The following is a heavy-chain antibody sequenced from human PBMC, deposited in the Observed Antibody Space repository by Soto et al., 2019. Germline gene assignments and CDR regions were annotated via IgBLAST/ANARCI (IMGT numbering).Heavy chain of an antibody. D-gene: IGHD3-16*01. J-gene: IGHJ4*02. CDR2: ISPDGSNR. CDR1: GFTFSTYW. Sequence: EVQLMESGGGLVQPGGSLRLSCAASGFTFSTYWMNWVRQTPGKGLMWVSRISPDGSNRGYADSVEGRFTVSRDNAKNTPYLQMHSPRAEHTAMYYCASWGDIEPVYPTAFDQWGEGTLVTVSS. CDR3: ASWGDIEPVYPTAFDQ. V-gene: IGHV3-74*01.